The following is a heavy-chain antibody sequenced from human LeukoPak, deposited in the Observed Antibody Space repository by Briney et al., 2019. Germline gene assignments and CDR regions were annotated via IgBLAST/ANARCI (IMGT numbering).Heavy chain of an antibody. D-gene: IGHD3-22*01. V-gene: IGHV4-61*09. CDR3: ARSYTDYYDSSGLDF. CDR1: GGSLSSGGYY. CDR2: IYTSGST. J-gene: IGHJ4*02. Sequence: SETLSLTCTVSGGSLSSGGYYWSWIRQPAGKGLEWIGHIYTSGSTKYNPSLKSRVTISVDTSKNQFSLRLSSVTAADTAVYYCARSYTDYYDSSGLDFWGQGTLVTVSS.